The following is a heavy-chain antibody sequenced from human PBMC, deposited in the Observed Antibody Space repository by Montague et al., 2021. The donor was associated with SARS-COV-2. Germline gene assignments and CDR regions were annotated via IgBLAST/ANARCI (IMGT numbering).Heavy chain of an antibody. V-gene: IGHV3-23*01. Sequence: SLRLSCAASGFTFSSYAMSWVRQAPGKGLEWVSAISGSGGSTYYADSVKGRFTISRDNSKNTLYLRMNSLRAEDTAVYYCAGTLLWFGELLYYYGMDVWGQGTTVTVSS. D-gene: IGHD3-10*01. CDR2: ISGSGGST. CDR1: GFTFSSYA. CDR3: AGTLLWFGELLYYYGMDV. J-gene: IGHJ6*02.